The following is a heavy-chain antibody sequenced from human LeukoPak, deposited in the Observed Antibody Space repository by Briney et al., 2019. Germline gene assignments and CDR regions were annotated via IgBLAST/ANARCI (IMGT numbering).Heavy chain of an antibody. CDR3: VRGSLASGVVVYYYYYLDV. V-gene: IGHV3-53*01. CDR2: IYSGGST. D-gene: IGHD3-3*01. Sequence: GGSLRLSCAASGFTVSSNYMSWVRQAPGKGLEWVSVIYSGGSTYYADSVKGRFTISRDNAKNSLYLQMNSLRAEDTAVYYCVRGSLASGVVVYYYYYLDVWGKGTTVTVPS. J-gene: IGHJ6*03. CDR1: GFTVSSNY.